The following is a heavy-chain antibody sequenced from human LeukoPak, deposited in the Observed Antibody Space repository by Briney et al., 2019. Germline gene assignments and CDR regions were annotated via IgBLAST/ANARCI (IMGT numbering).Heavy chain of an antibody. D-gene: IGHD2-8*01. CDR3: ARVDLYGTIDY. Sequence: NPGGSLRLSCAASGFTFSSHSMTWVRQAPGKGLEWVSSISSSSNYIYYAASVKGRFTISRDNAKNSVSLQMNSLRAEDTAVYYCARVDLYGTIDYWGQGTLVTVSS. CDR1: GFTFSSHS. CDR2: ISSSSNYI. V-gene: IGHV3-21*06. J-gene: IGHJ4*02.